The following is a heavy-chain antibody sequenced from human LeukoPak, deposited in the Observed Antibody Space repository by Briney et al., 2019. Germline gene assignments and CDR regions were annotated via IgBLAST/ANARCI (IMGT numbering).Heavy chain of an antibody. J-gene: IGHJ4*02. D-gene: IGHD3-10*01. CDR1: GFTFSSYA. CDR3: AKTPRVLWFGELFSYFDY. CDR2: ISGSGGST. Sequence: GGSLRLSCAASGFTFSSYAMSWVRQAPGKGLEWVSAISGSGGSTYYADSVKGRFTISRDNSKNTLYLQMNSLRAEDTAVYYCAKTPRVLWFGELFSYFDYWGQGTLVTVSS. V-gene: IGHV3-23*01.